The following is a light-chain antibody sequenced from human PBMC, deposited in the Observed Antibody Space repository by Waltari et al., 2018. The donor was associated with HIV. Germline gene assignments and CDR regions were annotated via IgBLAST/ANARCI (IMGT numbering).Light chain of an antibody. V-gene: IGLV4-69*01. J-gene: IGLJ2*01. CDR2: LNSDGSY. CDR3: QTWTTGIVL. CDR1: SGHSNYA. Sequence: QLVLTQSPSASASLSASVQLTCPLSSGHSNYAIAWHPHQPEKGPRYLMRLNSDGSYLKGDGIPDRFSGSSSGAERYLIISSLQSEDEADYYCQTWTTGIVLFGGGTKLTVL.